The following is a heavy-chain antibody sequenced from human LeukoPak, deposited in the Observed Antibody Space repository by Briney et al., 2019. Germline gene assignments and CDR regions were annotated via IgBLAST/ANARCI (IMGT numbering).Heavy chain of an antibody. D-gene: IGHD3-16*01. CDR1: GFTFSTYA. CDR3: AEDPTYYDSSRLFDF. V-gene: IGHV3-23*01. J-gene: IGHJ4*02. Sequence: GGSLRLSCVVSGFTFSTYAMSWVRQAPGKGLEWVSAISGSGASTYYTDSVKGRFTISRDNSKNTLYLQMNTLRAEDTAVYYCAEDPTYYDSSRLFDFWGQGTLVTVSS. CDR2: ISGSGAST.